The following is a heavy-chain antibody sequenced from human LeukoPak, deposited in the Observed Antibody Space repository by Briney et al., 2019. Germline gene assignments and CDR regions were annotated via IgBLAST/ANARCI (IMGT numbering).Heavy chain of an antibody. CDR3: AKDLTRDGYNSDYFDY. D-gene: IGHD5-24*01. Sequence: AGSLRLSCAASGFTFSSYGMHWVRQAPGKGLEWIAVISYDGSSEYYADSVKGRFTISRDNSKNTLYLQMNSLRAEDTAVYYCAKDLTRDGYNSDYFDYWGQGTLVTVSS. CDR2: ISYDGSSE. J-gene: IGHJ4*02. V-gene: IGHV3-30*18. CDR1: GFTFSSYG.